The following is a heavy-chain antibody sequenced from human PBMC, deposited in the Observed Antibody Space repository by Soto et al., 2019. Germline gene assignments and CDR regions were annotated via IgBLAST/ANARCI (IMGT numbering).Heavy chain of an antibody. CDR2: IYYSGRT. J-gene: IGHJ4*02. CDR1: GGSVSTDNSY. Sequence: PSETLSLTCSVSGGSVSTDNSYWSCGRQPPGKGLEWIGYIYYSGRTNYNPSLKSRVTISGDTSMNHFSLMLSSVTAAATAVYDSARDNPYDYDYWGQGTLVTVSS. D-gene: IGHD5-12*01. CDR3: ARDNPYDYDY. V-gene: IGHV4-61*03.